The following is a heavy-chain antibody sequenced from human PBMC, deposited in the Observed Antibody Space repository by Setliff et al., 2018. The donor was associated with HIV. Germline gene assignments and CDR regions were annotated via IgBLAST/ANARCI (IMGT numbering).Heavy chain of an antibody. D-gene: IGHD3-10*01. J-gene: IGHJ4*02. CDR2: MNPNSGNT. CDR3: ARGLFFKRGVLFPAKPLFDY. Sequence: GASVTVSCKASGYTFTNYDIHWVRQATGQGLEWMGWMNPNSGNTGYAQKFQGRVTMTRNTSIATAYMEMSSLRSEDTAVYYCARGLFFKRGVLFPAKPLFDYWGQGTLVTVSS. CDR1: GYTFTNYD. V-gene: IGHV1-8*02.